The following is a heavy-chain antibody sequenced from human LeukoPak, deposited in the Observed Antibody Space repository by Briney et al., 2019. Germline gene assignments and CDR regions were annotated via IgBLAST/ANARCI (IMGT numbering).Heavy chain of an antibody. J-gene: IGHJ5*02. CDR3: ARDLEGCSSTSCYGLRFYP. D-gene: IGHD2-2*01. CDR2: INPNSGGT. CDR1: GYTFTGYY. V-gene: IGHV1-2*02. Sequence: ASVKVSCEASGYTFTGYYMHWVRQAPGQGLEWMGWINPNSGGTNYAQKFQGRVTMTRDTSISTAYVELSRLRSGDTAVYYCARDLEGCSSTSCYGLRFYPWGQGTLVTVSS.